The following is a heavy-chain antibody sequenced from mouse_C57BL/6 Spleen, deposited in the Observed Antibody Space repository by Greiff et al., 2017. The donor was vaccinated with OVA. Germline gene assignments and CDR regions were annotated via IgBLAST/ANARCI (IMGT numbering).Heavy chain of an antibody. CDR1: VYSFTSYG. Sequence: QVQLQQPGAELVKPGASVKLSCKASVYSFTSYGMHWVKPRPGRGLEWIGRIDPNSGGTKNNEKFKSKATLTVDKSSSTAYMQLSSLTSDASAVYFCARDRYDRRFYYYAIGYSGQGTSVSVSS. CDR2: IDPNSGGT. D-gene: IGHD1-1*01. V-gene: IGHV1-72*01. J-gene: IGHJ4*01. CDR3: ARDRYDRRFYYYAIGY.